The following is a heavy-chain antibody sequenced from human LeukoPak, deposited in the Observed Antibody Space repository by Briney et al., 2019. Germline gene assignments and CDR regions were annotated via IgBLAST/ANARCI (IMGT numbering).Heavy chain of an antibody. J-gene: IGHJ3*01. CDR2: INSSGGVT. CDR3: AKEGLRAFDV. CDR1: GFTFSSYA. Sequence: GGSLRLSCAASGFTFSSYAMTWVRQAPGKGLEWVSVINSSGGVTYYADSVEGRFTISGDNSKSTLYLQMNSLRAEDTAVYYCAKEGLRAFDVWGQGTMVTVSS. V-gene: IGHV3-23*01. D-gene: IGHD4-17*01.